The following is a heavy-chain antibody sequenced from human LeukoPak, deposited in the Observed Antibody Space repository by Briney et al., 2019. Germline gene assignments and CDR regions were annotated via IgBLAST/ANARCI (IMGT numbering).Heavy chain of an antibody. CDR3: ARDSEKYYGSGSYYNDY. D-gene: IGHD3-10*01. Sequence: GGSLRLSCAASGFTFSSYWMSWVRQAPGKGGEWVANIKQDVTEKYYVASVKGRLTISRDNAKNSLYLQMNSLRAEDTAVYYCARDSEKYYGSGSYYNDYWGQGTLVTVSS. V-gene: IGHV3-7*01. CDR1: GFTFSSYW. J-gene: IGHJ4*02. CDR2: IKQDVTEK.